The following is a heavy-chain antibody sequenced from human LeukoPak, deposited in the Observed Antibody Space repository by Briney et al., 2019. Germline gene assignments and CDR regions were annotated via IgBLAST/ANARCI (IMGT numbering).Heavy chain of an antibody. CDR1: GGSISSYY. D-gene: IGHD5-18*01. Sequence: PSETLSLTCTVSGGSISSYYWSWIRQPPGKGLEWIGYIYYSGSTNYNPSPKSRVTISVDTSKNQFSLKLSSVTAADTAVYYCARARGYSYGYPLDYWGQGTLVTVSS. J-gene: IGHJ4*02. CDR2: IYYSGST. V-gene: IGHV4-59*01. CDR3: ARARGYSYGYPLDY.